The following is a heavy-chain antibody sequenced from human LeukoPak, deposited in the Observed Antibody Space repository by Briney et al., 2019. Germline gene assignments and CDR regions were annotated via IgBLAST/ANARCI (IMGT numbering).Heavy chain of an antibody. V-gene: IGHV4-39*01. CDR1: GGSISTSRYY. D-gene: IGHD3-10*01. CDR3: ARTVGEPGAEYFQH. Sequence: PSETLSLTCTVSGGSISTSRYYWGWISQPPGKGLEWIGSIFYSGSTYYNPSLKSRVTISVDTSKKQFSLKLSSVTAADTAVYYCARTVGEPGAEYFQHWGQGTLVTVSS. J-gene: IGHJ1*01. CDR2: IFYSGST.